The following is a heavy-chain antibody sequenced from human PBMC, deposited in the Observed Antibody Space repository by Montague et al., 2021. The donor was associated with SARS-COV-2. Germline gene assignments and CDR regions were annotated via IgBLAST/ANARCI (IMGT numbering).Heavy chain of an antibody. D-gene: IGHD2-15*01. CDR1: DGSFSDYS. J-gene: IGHJ4*02. Sequence: SETLSLTCAVYDGSFSDYSWTWIRQPPGKGLEWIGEINYRGSTNYNPSLKSRVTISVDTSKNQFSLKMTSATAADTAVYYCARGRQHSNMVVVVVTGGDYYFDFWGQGTLVAVSS. CDR2: INYRGST. V-gene: IGHV4-34*01. CDR3: ARGRQHSNMVVVVVTGGDYYFDF.